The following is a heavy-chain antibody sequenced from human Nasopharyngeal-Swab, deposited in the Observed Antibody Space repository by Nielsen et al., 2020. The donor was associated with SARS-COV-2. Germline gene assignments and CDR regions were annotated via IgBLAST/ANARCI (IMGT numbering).Heavy chain of an antibody. J-gene: IGHJ6*02. D-gene: IGHD6-13*01. Sequence: GGSLRLSCAASGVSFSDYYMAWIRQVPGKGLEWVSYISGSGTTTDSADSVKGRFSISRDNANNSLYLHMHSLRAEDTAVYFCAREKGYQVLLDYYYHGLDVWGHGTAVIVS. V-gene: IGHV3-11*01. CDR2: ISGSGTTT. CDR3: AREKGYQVLLDYYYHGLDV. CDR1: GVSFSDYY.